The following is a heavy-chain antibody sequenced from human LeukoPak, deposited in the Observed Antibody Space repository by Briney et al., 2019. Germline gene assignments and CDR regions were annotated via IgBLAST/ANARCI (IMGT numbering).Heavy chain of an antibody. CDR2: ISDSGNT. CDR3: AKAPVTTCRGAYCYPFDY. CDR1: GFTFNSYG. J-gene: IGHJ4*02. D-gene: IGHD2-21*01. V-gene: IGHV3-23*01. Sequence: GGSLRLSYAASGFTFNSYGMHWVRQAPGKGLEWVSAISDSGNTYHADSVNGRFTISRDSSKNTLFLQMNRLRPEDAAVYYCAKAPVTTCRGAYCYPFDYWGQGTLVTVSS.